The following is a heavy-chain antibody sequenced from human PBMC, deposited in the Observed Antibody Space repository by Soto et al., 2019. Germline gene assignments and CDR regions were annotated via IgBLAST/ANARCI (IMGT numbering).Heavy chain of an antibody. CDR2: INESGST. V-gene: IGHV4-34*01. CDR1: GQSFSGHS. J-gene: IGHJ4*02. D-gene: IGHD1-1*01. Sequence: QVQLQQWGAGLVKPSETLSLSCAVYGQSFSGHSWAWIRQPPGKGLEWIGEINESGSTYYNPSLKSRVTISTDTSKNQFSLKLSCVSAADTAAYFCARGSGIVALPGELEDVNYDYWGQGTLVNVSS. CDR3: ARGSGIVALPGELEDVNYDY.